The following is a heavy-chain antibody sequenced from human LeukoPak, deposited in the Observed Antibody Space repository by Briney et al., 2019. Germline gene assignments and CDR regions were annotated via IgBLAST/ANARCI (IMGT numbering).Heavy chain of an antibody. CDR2: SDIDGNK. CDR3: AKDGKVLDYYDSSGYFFYYFDY. D-gene: IGHD3-22*01. CDR1: GFTFSNYA. V-gene: IGHV3-23*01. J-gene: IGHJ4*02. Sequence: GGSLRLSCAASGFTFSNYAMSWVRQAPGMGLEWVSTSDIDGNKYYADSVKGRFTISRDNSKNILFLQMNSLRAEDTAVYYCAKDGKVLDYYDSSGYFFYYFDYWGQGTLVTVSS.